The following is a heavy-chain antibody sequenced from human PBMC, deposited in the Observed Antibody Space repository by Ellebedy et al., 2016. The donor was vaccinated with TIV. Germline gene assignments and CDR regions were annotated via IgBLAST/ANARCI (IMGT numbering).Heavy chain of an antibody. V-gene: IGHV4-61*02. J-gene: IGHJ6*03. CDR3: ARASWFGPDYYMDV. D-gene: IGHD3-10*01. Sequence: SETLSLXCTVSGGSVSSGSYYWSWIRQPAGKGLEWIGRIYTSGSTNYNPSLKSRVTMSVDTSKNQFSLKLSSVTAADTAVYYCARASWFGPDYYMDVWGKGTTVTVSS. CDR1: GGSVSSGSYY. CDR2: IYTSGST.